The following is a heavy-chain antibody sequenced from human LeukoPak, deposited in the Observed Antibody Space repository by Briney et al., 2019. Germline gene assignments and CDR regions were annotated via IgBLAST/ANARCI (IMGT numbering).Heavy chain of an antibody. V-gene: IGHV3-21*01. J-gene: IGHJ1*01. D-gene: IGHD2-15*01. CDR3: ARRYCSGGSCYIRH. CDR2: ISSSSSYI. Sequence: GGYLRLSCAASGFTFSSYSMNWVRQAPGKGLEWVSSISSSSSYIYYADSVKGRFTISRDNAKNSLYLQMNSLRAEDTAVYYCARRYCSGGSCYIRHWGQGTLVTVSS. CDR1: GFTFSSYS.